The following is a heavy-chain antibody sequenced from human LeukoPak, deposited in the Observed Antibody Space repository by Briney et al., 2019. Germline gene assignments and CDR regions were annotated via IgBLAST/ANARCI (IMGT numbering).Heavy chain of an antibody. CDR1: GFTFSSYG. CDR2: ISYDGSNK. CDR3: VRVLTVTFDS. V-gene: IGHV3-30*03. J-gene: IGHJ4*02. D-gene: IGHD4-17*01. Sequence: GRSLRLSCAASGFTFSSYGMHWVRQAPGKGLEWVAVISYDGSNKYYADSVKGRFTISRDNSKNTLYLQMNSLRAEDTAVYYCVRVLTVTFDSWGQGTLVTVSS.